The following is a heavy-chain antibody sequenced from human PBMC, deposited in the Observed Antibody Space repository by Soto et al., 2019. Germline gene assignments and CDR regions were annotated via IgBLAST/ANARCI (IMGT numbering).Heavy chain of an antibody. CDR1: VGSIMSYY. V-gene: IGHV4-59*01. D-gene: IGHD5-18*01. CDR2: FYHSGNS. J-gene: IGHJ6*02. CDR3: ARISSVDPYGYVNGGLDV. Sequence: SETLSLTCSFSVGSIMSYYWSWIRQSPEKGLEWIGYFYHSGNSNYNPSLKSRVTISVDTSKNQLSLSLRSVTAADTAVYFCARISSVDPYGYVNGGLDVWGQGTTVTVSS.